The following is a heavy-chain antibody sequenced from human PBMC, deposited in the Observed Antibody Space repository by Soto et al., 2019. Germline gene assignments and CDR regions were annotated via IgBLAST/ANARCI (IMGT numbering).Heavy chain of an antibody. Sequence: GGSLRLSCAASGFTFSSYAMHWVRQAPGKGLEWVAVISYDGSNKYYADSVKGRFTISRDNSKNTLYLQMNSLRAEDTAVYYCARDGPPWSVPAVPGPGWFDPWGQGTLVTVSS. CDR3: ARDGPPWSVPAVPGPGWFDP. J-gene: IGHJ5*02. V-gene: IGHV3-30-3*01. CDR2: ISYDGSNK. CDR1: GFTFSSYA. D-gene: IGHD2-2*01.